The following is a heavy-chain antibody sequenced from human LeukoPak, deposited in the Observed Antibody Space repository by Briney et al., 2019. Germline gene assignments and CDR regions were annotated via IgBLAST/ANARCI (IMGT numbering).Heavy chain of an antibody. CDR2: IYTSETT. CDR1: DASISNYY. CDR3: AREVVIAATYDY. J-gene: IGHJ4*02. Sequence: SETLSLTCTVSDASISNYYWSWIRQPAGKGLEWIGRIYTSETTDYNPSLKSRVTMSVDTSKNQFSLKLSSVTAADTAVYYCAREVVIAATYDYWGQGTLVTVSS. D-gene: IGHD2-15*01. V-gene: IGHV4-4*07.